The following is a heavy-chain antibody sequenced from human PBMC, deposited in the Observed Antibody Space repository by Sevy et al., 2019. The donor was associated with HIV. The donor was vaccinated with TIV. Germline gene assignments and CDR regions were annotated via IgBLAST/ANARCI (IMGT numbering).Heavy chain of an antibody. V-gene: IGHV4-59*01. D-gene: IGHD6-13*01. CDR2: IYYSGST. CDR3: ARENPSSLRLFDP. J-gene: IGHJ5*02. Sequence: SETLSLTCTVSGGSISSYYWSWIRQPPGKGLGWIGYIYYSGSTNYNPSLKSRVTISVDTSKNQFSLKLSSVTAADTAVYYCARENPSSLRLFDPWGQGTLVTVSS. CDR1: GGSISSYY.